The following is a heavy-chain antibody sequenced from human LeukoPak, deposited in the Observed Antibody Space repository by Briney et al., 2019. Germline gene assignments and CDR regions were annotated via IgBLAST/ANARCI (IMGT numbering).Heavy chain of an antibody. CDR1: GYSFTSYW. CDR2: IYPGDSDT. D-gene: IGHD3-22*01. CDR3: ARHLDYYDSSGYHDYFDY. V-gene: IGHV5-51*01. J-gene: IGHJ4*02. Sequence: GESLKISCKGSGYSFTSYWIGWVRQMPGKGLEWMGIIYPGDSDTRYSPSFQGQVTISADKSISTAYLQWSSLKASDTAIYYCARHLDYYDSSGYHDYFDYWGQGTLVTVSS.